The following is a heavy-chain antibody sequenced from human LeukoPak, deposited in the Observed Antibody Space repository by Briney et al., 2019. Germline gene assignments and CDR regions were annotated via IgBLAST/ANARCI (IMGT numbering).Heavy chain of an antibody. V-gene: IGHV1-2*02. D-gene: IGHD5-18*01. J-gene: IGHJ4*02. CDR2: INPNSGGT. CDR3: ARDQGGYSYYDY. CDR1: GYTFTGYY. Sequence: ASVKVSCKASGYTFTGYYMHWVRQAPGQGLEWMGWINPNSGGTNYAQKVQGRVTMTRDTSISTAYMELSRLRSDDTAVYYCARDQGGYSYYDYWGQGTLVTVSS.